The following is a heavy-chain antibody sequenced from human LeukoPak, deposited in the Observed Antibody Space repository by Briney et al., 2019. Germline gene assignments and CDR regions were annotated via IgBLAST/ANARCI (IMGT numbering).Heavy chain of an antibody. CDR1: SGSISDHY. J-gene: IGHJ2*01. V-gene: IGHV4-59*11. CDR3: ARDYRRVSPGHFDL. Sequence: SETLSLTCTVSSGSISDHYWSLIRQPPGKGLEWIGYIYYSGSTNYNPSLKSRVTISVDTSKNQFSLKLSSVTAADTAVYYCARDYRRVSPGHFDLWGRGTLVTVSS. CDR2: IYYSGST. D-gene: IGHD3-10*01.